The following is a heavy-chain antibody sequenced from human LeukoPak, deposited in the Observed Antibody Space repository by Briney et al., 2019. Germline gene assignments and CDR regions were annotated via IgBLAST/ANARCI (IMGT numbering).Heavy chain of an antibody. CDR1: GDSISGYF. CDR3: ARLGGYGDYEANYYYYYTDV. Sequence: PSETLSLTCSVSGDSISGYFWSWIRQPPGKGLEWIGYIYTSGSTNYNPSLKSRVTISVDTSKNQFSLKLSSVTAADTAVYYCARLGGYGDYEANYYYYYTDVWGKGTTVTVSS. CDR2: IYTSGST. D-gene: IGHD4-17*01. V-gene: IGHV4-4*09. J-gene: IGHJ6*03.